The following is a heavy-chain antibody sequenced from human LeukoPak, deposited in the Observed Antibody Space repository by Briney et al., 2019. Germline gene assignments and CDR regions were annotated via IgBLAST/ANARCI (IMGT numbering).Heavy chain of an antibody. D-gene: IGHD6-19*01. Sequence: ASVKVSCKASGYTFTSYGISWVRQAPEQGLEWMGWISAYNGNTNYAQRLQGRVTMTTDTSTSTAYMELRSLRSDDTAVYYCARVRQYSSGWYSRGYFDYWGQGTLVTVSS. CDR3: ARVRQYSSGWYSRGYFDY. CDR2: ISAYNGNT. V-gene: IGHV1-18*01. CDR1: GYTFTSYG. J-gene: IGHJ4*02.